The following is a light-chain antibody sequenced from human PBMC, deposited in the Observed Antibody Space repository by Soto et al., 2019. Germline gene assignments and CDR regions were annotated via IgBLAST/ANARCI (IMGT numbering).Light chain of an antibody. Sequence: DIPMTQSPSSLSASVGDRVTITCRASQSISSYLNWYQQKPGKAPKLLIYAASSLQSGVPSRFSGSGSGTDFTLTISSLQPEDFVTYYCQQGYSTPPWTFGQGTKVEIK. CDR3: QQGYSTPPWT. V-gene: IGKV1-39*01. CDR2: AAS. J-gene: IGKJ1*01. CDR1: QSISSY.